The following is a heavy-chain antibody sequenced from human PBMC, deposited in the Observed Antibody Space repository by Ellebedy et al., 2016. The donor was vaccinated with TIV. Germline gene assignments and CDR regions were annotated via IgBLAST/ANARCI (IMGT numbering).Heavy chain of an antibody. CDR1: GFTFRTYS. D-gene: IGHD3-10*01. CDR2: IWYDGSNK. Sequence: GESLKISCAASGFTFRTYSMHWVRQAPGRGLEWVAIIWYDGSNKYYADSVKGRFTISRDNSKNMLFLQMNSLRVEDTAMYYCARDRSGVQLWFGFDFWGQGTLVTVSS. CDR3: ARDRSGVQLWFGFDF. J-gene: IGHJ4*02. V-gene: IGHV3-33*08.